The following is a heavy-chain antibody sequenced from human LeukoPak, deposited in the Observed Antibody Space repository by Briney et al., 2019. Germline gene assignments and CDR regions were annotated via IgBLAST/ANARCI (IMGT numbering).Heavy chain of an antibody. D-gene: IGHD6-19*01. CDR2: ISSNGGST. CDR1: GFTFSSYA. Sequence: GGSLGLSCSASGFTFSSYAMHWVRQAPGKGLEYVSAISSNGGSTYYADSVKGRFIISRDNSKNTQYLQMNSLRAEDTAVYYCAKSSIAVPGTTLDYWGQGTLVTVSS. J-gene: IGHJ4*02. CDR3: AKSSIAVPGTTLDY. V-gene: IGHV3-64*04.